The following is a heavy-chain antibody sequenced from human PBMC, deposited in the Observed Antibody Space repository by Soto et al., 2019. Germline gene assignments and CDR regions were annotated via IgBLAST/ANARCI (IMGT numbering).Heavy chain of an antibody. D-gene: IGHD3-16*02. CDR2: IYYSGST. CDR1: GGSISSSSHY. Sequence: SETLSLTCTVSGGSISSSSHYWGWIRQPSGKGLEWIGSIYYSGSTYYNPSLKSRVTISVDTSKNHFSLNLSSVTAADTAVYYCARGRPYYHVWGSYRPLLNPFDYWGQGTLVTVSS. CDR3: ARGRPYYHVWGSYRPLLNPFDY. J-gene: IGHJ4*02. V-gene: IGHV4-39*07.